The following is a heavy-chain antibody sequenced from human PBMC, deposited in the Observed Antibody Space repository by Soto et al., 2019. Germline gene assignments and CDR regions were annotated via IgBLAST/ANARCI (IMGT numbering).Heavy chain of an antibody. J-gene: IGHJ4*02. Sequence: GGSLRLSCAASGFTFSNYAVTWVRQAPGKGLEWVSTISGSGGSTYYADSVKGRFTISRDNSKDTLHLQMNSLRAEDTAIYFCAKDEMWWRGGIDYWGPGTLVTVSS. CDR2: ISGSGGST. CDR1: GFTFSNYA. V-gene: IGHV3-23*01. D-gene: IGHD2-21*01. CDR3: AKDEMWWRGGIDY.